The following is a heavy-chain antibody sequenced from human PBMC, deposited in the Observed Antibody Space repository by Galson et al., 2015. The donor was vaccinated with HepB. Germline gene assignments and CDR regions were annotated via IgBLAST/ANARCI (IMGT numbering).Heavy chain of an antibody. V-gene: IGHV3-30*18. CDR1: GFTFSSYG. J-gene: IGHJ4*02. Sequence: SLRLSCAASGFTFSSYGMHWVRQAPGKGLEWVAVISYDGSNKYYADSVKGRFTISRDNSKNTLYLQMNSLRAEDTAVYYCAKDGGFDYWGQGTLVTVSS. CDR3: AKDGGFDY. CDR2: ISYDGSNK. D-gene: IGHD2-15*01.